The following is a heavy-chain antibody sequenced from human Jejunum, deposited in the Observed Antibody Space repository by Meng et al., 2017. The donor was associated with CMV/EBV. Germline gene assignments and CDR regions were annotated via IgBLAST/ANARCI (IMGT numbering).Heavy chain of an antibody. CDR3: VRGLGRAADY. CDR1: GFTFSTYW. Sequence: LSCAASGFTFSTYWMYWVRQAPGKGLVWVSHLSRDGTITNYADSVKGRFTISRNNAKNTVSLQMNSLTAEDTALYYCVRGLGRAADYWGQGALVTVSS. J-gene: IGHJ4*02. CDR2: LSRDGTIT. V-gene: IGHV3-74*01. D-gene: IGHD1-26*01.